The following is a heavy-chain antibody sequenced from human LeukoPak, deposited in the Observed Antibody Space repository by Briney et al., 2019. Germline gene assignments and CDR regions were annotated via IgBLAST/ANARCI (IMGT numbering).Heavy chain of an antibody. V-gene: IGHV1-46*01. D-gene: IGHD2-21*02. CDR2: INPSGGST. Sequence: GASVKVSCKASGYTFTSYYMHWVRQAPGQGLEWMGIINPSGGSTSYAQKFQGRVTMTRDTSTSTVYMELSSLRSEDTAVYYCARAYCGGDCYSGYYGMDVWGQGTTVTVSS. CDR1: GYTFTSYY. J-gene: IGHJ6*02. CDR3: ARAYCGGDCYSGYYGMDV.